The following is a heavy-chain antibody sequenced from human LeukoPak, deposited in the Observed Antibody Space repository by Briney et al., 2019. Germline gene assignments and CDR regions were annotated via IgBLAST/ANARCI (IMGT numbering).Heavy chain of an antibody. Sequence: ASVKVSCKASGYTFTSYYMHWVRQAPGQGLEWMGLINPSGGSTIYAQKFQGRVTITRDTSTSTVYMELSSLRSEDTAVYYCARDQQLVGTYFDYWGQGTLVTVSS. J-gene: IGHJ4*02. D-gene: IGHD6-13*01. V-gene: IGHV1-46*01. CDR2: INPSGGST. CDR3: ARDQQLVGTYFDY. CDR1: GYTFTSYY.